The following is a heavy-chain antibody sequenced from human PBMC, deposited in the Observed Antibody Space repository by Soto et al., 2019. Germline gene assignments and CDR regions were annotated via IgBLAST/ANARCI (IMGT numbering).Heavy chain of an antibody. Sequence: GESLRISCKGSGYSFAGYWITWVRQKPGKGLEWMGRIDPSDSQTYYSPSFRGHVTISVTKSITTVFLQWSSLRASDTAMYYCARQIYDSDTGPNFQYYFDSWGQGTPVTVSS. J-gene: IGHJ4*02. CDR2: IDPSDSQT. CDR1: GYSFAGYW. D-gene: IGHD3-22*01. CDR3: ARQIYDSDTGPNFQYYFDS. V-gene: IGHV5-10-1*01.